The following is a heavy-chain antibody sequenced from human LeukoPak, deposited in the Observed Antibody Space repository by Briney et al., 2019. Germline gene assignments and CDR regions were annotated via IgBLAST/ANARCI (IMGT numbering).Heavy chain of an antibody. CDR2: IYHSGST. Sequence: SETLSLTCTVSGGSISSYYWSWIRQPPGKGPEWIGSIYHSGSTYYNPSLKSRVTISVDTSKNQFSLKLSSVTAADTAVYYCARGIVGATFGGYYFDYWGQGTLVTVSS. J-gene: IGHJ4*02. CDR3: ARGIVGATFGGYYFDY. CDR1: GGSISSYY. D-gene: IGHD1-26*01. V-gene: IGHV4-38-2*02.